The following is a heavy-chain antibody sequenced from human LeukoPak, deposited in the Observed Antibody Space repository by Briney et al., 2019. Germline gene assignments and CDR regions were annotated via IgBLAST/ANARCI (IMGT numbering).Heavy chain of an antibody. V-gene: IGHV3-23*01. CDR2: ISGSGGST. CDR1: GFTFSSYA. CDR3: AREGTIFGVDYKGAFDI. J-gene: IGHJ3*02. D-gene: IGHD3-3*01. Sequence: GGSLRLSCAASGFTFSSYAMSWVRQAPGKGLEWVSAISGSGGSTYYADSVKGRFTISRDNSKNTLYLQMNSLRAEDTALYYCAREGTIFGVDYKGAFDIWGQGTMVTVSS.